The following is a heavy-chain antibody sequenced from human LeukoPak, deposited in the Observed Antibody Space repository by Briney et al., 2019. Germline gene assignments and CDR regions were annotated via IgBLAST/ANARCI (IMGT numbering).Heavy chain of an antibody. D-gene: IGHD3-10*01. CDR2: INHSGST. CDR3: ARDTYYYGSGSL. Sequence: SETLSLTCAVYGGSLSGYYWSWIRQPPGKGLEWIGEINHSGSTNYNPSLKSRVTISVDTSKNQFSLKLSSVTAADTAVYYCARDTYYYGSGSLWGQGTLVTVSS. CDR1: GGSLSGYY. V-gene: IGHV4-34*01. J-gene: IGHJ4*02.